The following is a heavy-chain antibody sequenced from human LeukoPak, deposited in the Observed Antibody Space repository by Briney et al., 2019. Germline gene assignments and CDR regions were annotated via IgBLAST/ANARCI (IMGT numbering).Heavy chain of an antibody. CDR3: ARVYSSDGSPMYYFGY. V-gene: IGHV4-59*08. J-gene: IGHJ4*02. Sequence: PSETLSLTCTVSGGSISSYYWSWIRQPPGKGLEWIGYIYYSGSTNYNPSLKSRVTISVDTSKNQFSLKLSPVTAADTALYYCARVYSSDGSPMYYFGYWGQGTLVTVSS. CDR1: GGSISSYY. D-gene: IGHD2-15*01. CDR2: IYYSGST.